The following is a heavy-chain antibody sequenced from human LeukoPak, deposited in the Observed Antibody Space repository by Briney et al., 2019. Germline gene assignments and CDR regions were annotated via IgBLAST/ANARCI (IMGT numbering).Heavy chain of an antibody. CDR2: IYTGGST. CDR3: ARGQGD. Sequence: GRSLRLSCAASGFAVSAYYMSWVRQAPGKGLEWVSVIYTGGSTSYAASVRGRFTISRDNSKNTVYLQMNSLRAEDTAIYYCARGQGDWGQGTLVTVSS. J-gene: IGHJ4*02. CDR1: GFAVSAYY. V-gene: IGHV3-53*01.